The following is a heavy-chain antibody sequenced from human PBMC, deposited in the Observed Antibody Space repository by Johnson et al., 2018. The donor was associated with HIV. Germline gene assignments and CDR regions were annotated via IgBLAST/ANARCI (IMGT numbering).Heavy chain of an antibody. CDR2: IKPDGSEK. Sequence: VQLVESGGGLVQPGRSLTLSCAPSGFTFRSSWTSWVRQAPGKGLEWVPNIKPDGSEKYYVDSVKGRFTISRDNAKNSLYLQMNSLRAEDTAVYYCARGGVLRYFDWLFEDAFDIWGQGTMVTVSS. J-gene: IGHJ3*02. V-gene: IGHV3-7*01. D-gene: IGHD3-9*01. CDR3: ARGGVLRYFDWLFEDAFDI. CDR1: GFTFRSSW.